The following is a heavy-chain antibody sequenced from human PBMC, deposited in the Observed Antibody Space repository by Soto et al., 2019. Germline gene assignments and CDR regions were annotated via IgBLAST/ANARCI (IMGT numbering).Heavy chain of an antibody. D-gene: IGHD6-6*01. V-gene: IGHV3-7*01. CDR1: GFTFSSYW. CDR2: IKPDGSDT. Sequence: EVQLVESGGGLVQPGGYLRLSCAASGFTFSSYWMSWVRQAPGKGLEWVAHIKPDGSDTYYGDSVKGRFTVSRDNAKNSLYLQWNSLRADDTAVYYGAISQYSRARDWGHGTGVTVSS. J-gene: IGHJ4*01. CDR3: AISQYSRARD.